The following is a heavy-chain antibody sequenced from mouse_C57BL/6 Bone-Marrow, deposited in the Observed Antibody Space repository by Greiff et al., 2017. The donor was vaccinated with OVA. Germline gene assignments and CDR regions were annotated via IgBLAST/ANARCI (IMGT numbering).Heavy chain of an antibody. V-gene: IGHV1-69*01. CDR2: IDPSDSYT. Sequence: QVQLQQPGAELVMPGASVKLSCKASGYTFTSYWMHWVKQRPGQGLEWIGEIDPSDSYTNYNQKFKGKSTLTVDKSSSTAYMQLSSLTSEDSAVYDCARSNYYGSRPSDYWGQGTTLTVSS. CDR3: ARSNYYGSRPSDY. J-gene: IGHJ2*01. D-gene: IGHD1-1*01. CDR1: GYTFTSYW.